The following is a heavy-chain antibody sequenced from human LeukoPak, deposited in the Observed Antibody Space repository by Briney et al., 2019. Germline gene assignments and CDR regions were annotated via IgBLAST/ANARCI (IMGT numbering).Heavy chain of an antibody. V-gene: IGHV3-15*01. Sequence: GGSLRLSCAASGFTFSNAWMSWVRQAPGKGLEWVGRIKSKTDGGTTDYAAPVKGRFTISRGDSKNTLYLQMNSLKTEDTAVYYCTTDEWELHFDYWGQGTLVTVSS. J-gene: IGHJ4*02. CDR2: IKSKTDGGTT. CDR1: GFTFSNAW. CDR3: TTDEWELHFDY. D-gene: IGHD1-26*01.